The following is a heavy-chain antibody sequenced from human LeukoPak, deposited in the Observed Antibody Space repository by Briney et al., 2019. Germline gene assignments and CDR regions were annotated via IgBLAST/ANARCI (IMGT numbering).Heavy chain of an antibody. V-gene: IGHV3-23*01. CDR3: ARTLSGSYRDY. Sequence: GGSLRLSCSASGFTFDDHYMDWVRQAPGKGLEWVSSIRGNGATTYYADSVKGRFTISRDNSKNTLYLQMNSLRAEDTAVYYCARTLSGSYRDYWGQGTLVTVSS. D-gene: IGHD1-26*01. J-gene: IGHJ4*02. CDR2: IRGNGATT. CDR1: GFTFDDHY.